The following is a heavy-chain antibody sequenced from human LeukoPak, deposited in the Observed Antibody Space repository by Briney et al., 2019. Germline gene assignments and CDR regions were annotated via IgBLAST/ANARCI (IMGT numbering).Heavy chain of an antibody. Sequence: GGSLRLSCAASGFTVSSNYMSWVRQAPGKGLEWVAVIWYDGSNKYYADSVKGRFTISRDNSKNTLYLQMNSLRAEDTAVYYCAREAYYYDSSGYYYWGQGTLVTVSS. J-gene: IGHJ4*02. CDR3: AREAYYYDSSGYYY. V-gene: IGHV3-33*08. D-gene: IGHD3-22*01. CDR1: GFTVSSNY. CDR2: IWYDGSNK.